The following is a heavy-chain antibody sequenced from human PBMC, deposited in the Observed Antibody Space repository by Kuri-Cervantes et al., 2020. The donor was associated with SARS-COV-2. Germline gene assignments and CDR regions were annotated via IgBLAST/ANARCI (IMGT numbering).Heavy chain of an antibody. CDR1: TSTFSSYA. CDR2: ISGDGTAT. Sequence: GESLKISCAASTSTFSSYALTWVRQAPGKGLPWVSSISGDGTATNYADSVQGRFTISRDNSRSALYLRMNSLRADDTATYFWATSTDFGAFIIPGDYWGQGTQVTVSS. V-gene: IGHV3-23*05. D-gene: IGHD3-3*01. CDR3: ATSTDFGAFIIPGDY. J-gene: IGHJ4*02.